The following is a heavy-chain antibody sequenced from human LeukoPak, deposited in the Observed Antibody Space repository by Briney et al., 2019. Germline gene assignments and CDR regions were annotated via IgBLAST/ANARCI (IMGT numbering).Heavy chain of an antibody. CDR3: ATGPLNDYGMGD. CDR1: GFTFSGSD. Sequence: GGSLRLSCAASGFTFSGSDMHWVRQAPGKGLKWVAVIWHDGSIESYADSVKGRFTVSRDNSKTTLYLQMNGLRAEDTAVYYCATGPLNDYGMGDWGQGTTVTVSS. V-gene: IGHV3-33*03. J-gene: IGHJ6*02. CDR2: IWHDGSIE.